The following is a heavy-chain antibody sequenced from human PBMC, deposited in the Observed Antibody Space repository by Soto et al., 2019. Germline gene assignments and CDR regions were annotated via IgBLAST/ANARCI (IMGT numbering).Heavy chain of an antibody. Sequence: SVKVSCKASGYTYTSYAISWVRQAPGQGLEWMGGIVPIVDTSTYAQKFQGRVTITADESTSTAYMELSSLRSDDTAIYYCVRVVAIPGYPDNWGQGTLVTVSS. CDR1: GYTYTSYA. D-gene: IGHD5-12*01. CDR2: IVPIVDTS. V-gene: IGHV1-69*13. CDR3: VRVVAIPGYPDN. J-gene: IGHJ4*02.